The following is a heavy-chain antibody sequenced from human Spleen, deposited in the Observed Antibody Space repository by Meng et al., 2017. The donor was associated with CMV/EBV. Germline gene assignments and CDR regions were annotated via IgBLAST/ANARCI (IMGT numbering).Heavy chain of an antibody. CDR1: GFTFSSYG. Sequence: GGSLRLSCAASGFTFSSYGMHWVRQAPGKGLEWVAFIRYDGSNKYYADSVKGRFTISRDNSKNTLYLQMNSLRAEDTAVYYCARGFTRFCGGNCYTDYWGQGTLVTVSS. CDR2: IRYDGSNK. CDR3: ARGFTRFCGGNCYTDY. J-gene: IGHJ4*02. V-gene: IGHV3-30*02. D-gene: IGHD2-21*01.